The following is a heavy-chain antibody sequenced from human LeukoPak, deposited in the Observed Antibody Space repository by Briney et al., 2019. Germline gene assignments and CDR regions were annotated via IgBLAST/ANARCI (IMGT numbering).Heavy chain of an antibody. V-gene: IGHV4-39*01. Sequence: SETLSLTCTVSGGSISSSSYYWGWIRQPPGKGLEWIGSIYYSGSTYYNPSLKSRVTISVDTSKNQFSLKLSSVTAADTAVYYCAGPRGYYDDWYFDLWGRGTLVTVSS. D-gene: IGHD3-22*01. J-gene: IGHJ2*01. CDR3: AGPRGYYDDWYFDL. CDR1: GGSISSSSYY. CDR2: IYYSGST.